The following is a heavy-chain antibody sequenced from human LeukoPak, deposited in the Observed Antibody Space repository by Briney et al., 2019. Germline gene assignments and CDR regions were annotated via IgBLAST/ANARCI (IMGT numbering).Heavy chain of an antibody. V-gene: IGHV1-2*02. D-gene: IGHD6-13*01. CDR1: GYSFIDYY. CDR2: INSNSAYT. CDR3: ARIGISARGTNFHH. Sequence: ASVKVSCKTSGYSFIDYYIHWVRQAPGQGLEWMGWINSNSAYTNYAQNFQGRVTLTRDTSITTAYMELSRLRSDDTALYYCARIGISARGTNFHHWGQGTLVTVSS. J-gene: IGHJ1*01.